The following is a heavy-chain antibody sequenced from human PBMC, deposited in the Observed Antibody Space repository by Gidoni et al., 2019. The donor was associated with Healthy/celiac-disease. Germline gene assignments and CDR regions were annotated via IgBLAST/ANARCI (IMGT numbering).Heavy chain of an antibody. CDR2: INHSGST. D-gene: IGHD2-2*01. J-gene: IGHJ5*02. Sequence: QVQLQQWGAGLLKPSETLSLTCAVYGGSFSDYHWSWIRQPPGKGLEWIGDINHSGSTNYNPSLKSRVTISVDTSKNQFSLKLSSVTAADTAVYYCARVVLSHNWFDPWGQGTLVTVSS. CDR3: ARVVLSHNWFDP. CDR1: GGSFSDYH. V-gene: IGHV4-34*01.